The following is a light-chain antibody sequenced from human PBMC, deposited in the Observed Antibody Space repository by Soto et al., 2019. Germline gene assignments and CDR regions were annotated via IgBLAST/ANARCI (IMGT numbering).Light chain of an antibody. V-gene: IGKV3D-20*01. CDR3: QQYGSSPIT. CDR2: DAS. J-gene: IGKJ5*01. CDR1: QSVSSSY. Sequence: EIVFTQSPGTLSLSPGERATLSCGASQSVSSSYVAWYQHRPGLAPRLLIHDASSRATGIPDRFSGTKSGTDFTLTIRRLEPEDAAVYFCQQYGSSPITFGQGTRLEIK.